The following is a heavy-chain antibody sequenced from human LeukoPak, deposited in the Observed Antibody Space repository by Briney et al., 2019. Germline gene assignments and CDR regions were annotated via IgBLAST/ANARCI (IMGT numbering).Heavy chain of an antibody. CDR1: GFTFSSYW. CDR3: AELGITMIGGV. J-gene: IGHJ6*04. CDR2: IKQDGSEK. V-gene: IGHV3-7*01. D-gene: IGHD3-10*02. Sequence: RAGGSLRLSCAASGFTFSSYWMSWVRQAPGKGLEWVANIKQDGSEKYYADSVKGRFTISRDNAKNSLYLQMNSLRAEDTAVYYCAELGITMIGGVWGKGTTVTISS.